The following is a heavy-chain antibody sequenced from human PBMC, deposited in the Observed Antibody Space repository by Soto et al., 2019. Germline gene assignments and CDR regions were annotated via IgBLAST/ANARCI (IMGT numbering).Heavy chain of an antibody. V-gene: IGHV3-21*06. D-gene: IGHD4-4*01. J-gene: IGHJ4*02. CDR3: AREGLNNYNEFYFDS. CDR2: ISGSGNYT. CDR1: GFAFSTYS. Sequence: PGGSLRLSCAASGFAFSTYSMSWVRQSPGKGLEWVSSISGSGNYTHYADFLRGRFTISRDNAKTSLFLQMDSLRAEDTAVYYCAREGLNNYNEFYFDSWGQGTVVTVSS.